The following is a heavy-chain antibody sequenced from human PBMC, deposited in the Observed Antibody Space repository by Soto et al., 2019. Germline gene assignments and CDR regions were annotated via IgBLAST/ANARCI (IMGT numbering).Heavy chain of an antibody. Sequence: ASVKVSCKASGGTFSSFAINWVRQAPGQGLEWMGWMNPNSGNTGYAQKFQGRVTMTRNTSISTAYMELSSLRSEDTAVYYCARGRVDYGMDVWGQGTTVTVSS. D-gene: IGHD2-15*01. J-gene: IGHJ6*02. CDR3: ARGRVDYGMDV. CDR2: MNPNSGNT. V-gene: IGHV1-8*02. CDR1: GGTFSSFA.